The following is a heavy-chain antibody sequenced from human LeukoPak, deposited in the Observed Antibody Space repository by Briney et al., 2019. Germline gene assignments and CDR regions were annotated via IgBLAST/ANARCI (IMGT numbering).Heavy chain of an antibody. CDR3: ASLFSYYYYGMDV. CDR2: ISGSGGST. J-gene: IGHJ6*02. CDR1: GCTFSSYA. V-gene: IGHV3-23*01. Sequence: GGSLRLSCAASGCTFSSYAMSWVRQAPGKGLEWVSAISGSGGSTYYADSVKGRFTISRDNSKNTLYLQMNSLRAEDTAVYYCASLFSYYYYGMDVWGQGTTVTVSS. D-gene: IGHD2/OR15-2a*01.